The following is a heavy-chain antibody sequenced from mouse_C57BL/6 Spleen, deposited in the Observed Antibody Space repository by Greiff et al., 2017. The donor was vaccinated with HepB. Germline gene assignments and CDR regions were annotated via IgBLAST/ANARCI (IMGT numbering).Heavy chain of an antibody. J-gene: IGHJ2*01. CDR1: GYAFSSSW. CDR2: IYPGDGDT. CDR3: ARGGPLDY. D-gene: IGHD3-3*01. Sequence: QVQLQQPGAELVKPGASVKLSCKASGYAFSSSWMNWVKQRPGKGLEWIGRIYPGDGDTNYNGKFKGKATLTADKSSSTAYMQLSSLTSEDSAVYCCARGGPLDYWGQGTTLTVSS. V-gene: IGHV1-82*01.